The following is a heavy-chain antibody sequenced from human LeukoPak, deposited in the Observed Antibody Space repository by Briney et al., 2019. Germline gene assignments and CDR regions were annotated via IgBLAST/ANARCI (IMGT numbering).Heavy chain of an antibody. D-gene: IGHD3-9*01. CDR3: AKWGDYDVLTGYYVSDY. Sequence: GGSLRLSCSASGFIFSTYAMHWVRQAPGKGLEYVSTINNNGGSTYYADSVKGRFTISRDNSKNTVFLQMNSLRAEDTAVYYCAKWGDYDVLTGYYVSDYWGQGTLVTVSS. J-gene: IGHJ4*02. V-gene: IGHV3-64*04. CDR1: GFIFSTYA. CDR2: INNNGGST.